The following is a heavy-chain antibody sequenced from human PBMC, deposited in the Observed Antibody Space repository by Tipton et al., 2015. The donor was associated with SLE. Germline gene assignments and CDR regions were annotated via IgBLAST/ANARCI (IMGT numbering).Heavy chain of an antibody. D-gene: IGHD3-3*01. Sequence: GLVKPSETLSLTCSVSGGSISTYYWSWVRQPPGKGLEWVGYMYYNGNTNYNPSLKSRVTISVDTSKNQFSLKLSSVTTADTAVYYWARVSGRADLPRTDDWYFDLWGRGTLVTVSS. V-gene: IGHV4-59*01. CDR3: ARVSGRADLPRTDDWYFDL. CDR2: MYYNGNT. J-gene: IGHJ2*01. CDR1: GGSISTYY.